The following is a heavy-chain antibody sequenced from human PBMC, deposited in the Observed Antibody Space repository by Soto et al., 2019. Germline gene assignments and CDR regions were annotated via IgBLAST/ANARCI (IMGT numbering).Heavy chain of an antibody. CDR2: IIPILGTA. Sequence: QVQLVQSGAEVKKPGSSVKVSCKASGGTFNSYAISWVRQAPGQGLECMGGIIPILGTANYAQKFQGRVTITADESTSTAYMELSSLRSEDTAVYYCASIRDGYNLHYYYGMDVWGQGTTVTVSS. J-gene: IGHJ6*02. V-gene: IGHV1-69*12. D-gene: IGHD5-12*01. CDR3: ASIRDGYNLHYYYGMDV. CDR1: GGTFNSYA.